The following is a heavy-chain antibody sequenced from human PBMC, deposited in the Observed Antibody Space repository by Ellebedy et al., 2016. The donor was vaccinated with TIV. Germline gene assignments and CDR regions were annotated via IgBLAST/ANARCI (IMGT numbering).Heavy chain of an antibody. J-gene: IGHJ5*02. Sequence: TLSLXCTVSGGSISDSYWSWIRQPPGKALEWLARIDWDDEKFYSTSLRTRLTISKDTSKNQVVLSMTNMDPVDTATYYCARMGYYDSSAKYWFDPWGQGTLVTVSS. D-gene: IGHD3-22*01. V-gene: IGHV2-70*16. CDR3: ARMGYYDSSAKYWFDP. CDR1: GGSISDSY. CDR2: IDWDDEK.